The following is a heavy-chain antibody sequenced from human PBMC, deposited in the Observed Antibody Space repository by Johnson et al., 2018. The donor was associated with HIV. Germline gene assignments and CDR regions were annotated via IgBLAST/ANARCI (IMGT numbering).Heavy chain of an antibody. CDR1: GFTFSSYG. CDR3: ARELPSYDILTGPGAFDI. V-gene: IGHV3-30*02. D-gene: IGHD3-9*01. J-gene: IGHJ3*02. CDR2: IRYDGSNK. Sequence: QMQLVESGGGVVQPGGSLRLSCAASGFTFSSYGMHWVRQAPGKGLEWVAFIRYDGSNKYYADSVKGRFNISSDNSKNTLYLQMNSMRAEDTAVYYCARELPSYDILTGPGAFDIWGQGTMVTVSS.